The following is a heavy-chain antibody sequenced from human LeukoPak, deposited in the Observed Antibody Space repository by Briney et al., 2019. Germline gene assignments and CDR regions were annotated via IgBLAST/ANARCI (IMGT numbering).Heavy chain of an antibody. Sequence: GGSLRLSCAASGFTFSSSAMSWVRQAPGKGLEWVSAISNNGGYTYYADSVQGRFTISRDNSKSTLCLQMNSLRAEDTAVYYCARVLPGYSYAPYPLDYWGQGTLVTVSS. J-gene: IGHJ4*02. CDR3: ARVLPGYSYAPYPLDY. CDR2: ISNNGGYT. V-gene: IGHV3-23*01. D-gene: IGHD5-18*01. CDR1: GFTFSSSA.